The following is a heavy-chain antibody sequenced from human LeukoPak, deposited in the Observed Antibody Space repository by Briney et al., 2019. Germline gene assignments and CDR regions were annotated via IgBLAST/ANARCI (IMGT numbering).Heavy chain of an antibody. CDR1: GFTFSSYS. D-gene: IGHD3-10*01. Sequence: GGSLRLSCAASGFTFSSYSMNWVRQAPGKGLEWASSISSSSSYIYYADSVKGRFTISRDNAKNSLYLQMNSLRAEDTAVYYCARGYYGSGSYRCPIDYWGQGTLVTVSS. CDR3: ARGYYGSGSYRCPIDY. CDR2: ISSSSSYI. V-gene: IGHV3-21*01. J-gene: IGHJ4*02.